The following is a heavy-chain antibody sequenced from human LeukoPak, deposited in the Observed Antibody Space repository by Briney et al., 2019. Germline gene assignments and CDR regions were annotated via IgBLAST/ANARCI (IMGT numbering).Heavy chain of an antibody. CDR2: IKEDGTET. D-gene: IGHD5-24*01. CDR3: AKEGRSLQTY. CDR1: GFMFSSNW. V-gene: IGHV3-7*03. J-gene: IGHJ4*02. Sequence: GGSLRVSCAASGFMFSSNWMSWVRLAPGKGLEWVANIKEDGTETYYVDSVKGRFTISRDNAKNSLYWQMNSLRVEDTAVYYCAKEGRSLQTYWGQGTLVTVSS.